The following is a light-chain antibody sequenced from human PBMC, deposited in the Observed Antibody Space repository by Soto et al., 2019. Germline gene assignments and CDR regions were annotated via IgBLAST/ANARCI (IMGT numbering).Light chain of an antibody. Sequence: DVVMTQSPLSLPVTLGQPASNSCRSTQSLVHSDGNTHLNWFQQRPGQSPRRLICKVSNRDSGVPDRFSGSASGTDFTLKISRVEAEDVGVYYCMQGTHWPYTFGQGTKLEIK. CDR3: MQGTHWPYT. V-gene: IGKV2-30*02. CDR1: QSLVHSDGNTH. J-gene: IGKJ2*01. CDR2: KVS.